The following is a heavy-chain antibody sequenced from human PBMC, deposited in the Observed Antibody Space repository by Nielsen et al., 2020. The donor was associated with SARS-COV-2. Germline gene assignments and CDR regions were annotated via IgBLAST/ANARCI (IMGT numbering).Heavy chain of an antibody. D-gene: IGHD2-8*01. CDR1: GFTFSTYT. Sequence: GGSLRLSCAASGFTFSTYTMNWVRQAPGKGLEWVSGISGSGDTSYYADSVKGRFTISRDNAQSSLYLQMNSLRVEDTAVYYCASGYCATNGCRKDYWGQGTLVTVSS. V-gene: IGHV3-48*04. J-gene: IGHJ4*02. CDR2: ISGSGDTS. CDR3: ASGYCATNGCRKDY.